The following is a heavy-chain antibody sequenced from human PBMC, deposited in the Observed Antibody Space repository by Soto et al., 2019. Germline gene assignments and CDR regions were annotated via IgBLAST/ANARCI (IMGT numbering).Heavy chain of an antibody. Sequence: SETLSLTCAVSGGYISSGGYSWSWIRQPPGKGLEWIGYIYHSGSTYYNPSLKSRVTISVDRSKNQFSLKLSSVTAADTAVYYCARVREYDSSGYYYCYFDYWGQGTLVNVSS. CDR1: GGYISSGGYS. CDR2: IYHSGST. V-gene: IGHV4-30-2*01. J-gene: IGHJ4*02. D-gene: IGHD3-22*01. CDR3: ARVREYDSSGYYYCYFDY.